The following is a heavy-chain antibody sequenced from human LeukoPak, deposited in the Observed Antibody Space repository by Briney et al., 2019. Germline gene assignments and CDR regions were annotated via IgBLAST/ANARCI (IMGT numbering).Heavy chain of an antibody. Sequence: GGSLRLSCAASGFTFSTYAMSWVRQAPGKGLEWVSGIGGSGGSAYYADSVKGRFTISRDNSKNTLYLQMNSLRAEDTAVYYCAKAVAGRFDYWGQGTLVTVSS. CDR2: IGGSGGSA. CDR1: GFTFSTYA. V-gene: IGHV3-23*01. J-gene: IGHJ4*02. CDR3: AKAVAGRFDY. D-gene: IGHD6-19*01.